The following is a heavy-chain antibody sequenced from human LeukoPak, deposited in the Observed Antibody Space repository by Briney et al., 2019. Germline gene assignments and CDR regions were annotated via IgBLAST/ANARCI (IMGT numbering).Heavy chain of an antibody. J-gene: IGHJ4*02. D-gene: IGHD3-10*01. V-gene: IGHV3-33*06. Sequence: GGPLRLSCAASGFTFSNAWMSWVRQAPGKGLEWVAVIWYDGSNKYYADSVKGRFTISRDNSKNTLYLQMNSLRAEDTAVYYCAKDYYGPSGGIDYWGQGTLVTVSS. CDR2: IWYDGSNK. CDR3: AKDYYGPSGGIDY. CDR1: GFTFSNAW.